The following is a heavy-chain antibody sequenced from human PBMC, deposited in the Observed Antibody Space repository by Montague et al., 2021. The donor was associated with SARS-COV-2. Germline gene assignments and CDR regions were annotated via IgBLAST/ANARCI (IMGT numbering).Heavy chain of an antibody. D-gene: IGHD3-10*01. CDR3: ARRGSSVWGVTVSAELGY. J-gene: IGHJ4*02. CDR2: INQSGRT. V-gene: IGHV4-34*01. Sequence: SETLSLTCAVYGGSFSGYYWSWIRQPPEKGLEWIGEINQSGRTNNNPSLKSRVIISVDTSKNQFSLKLSSVTTADTAVYYCARRGSSVWGVTVSAELGYWGQGILVIASS. CDR1: GGSFSGYY.